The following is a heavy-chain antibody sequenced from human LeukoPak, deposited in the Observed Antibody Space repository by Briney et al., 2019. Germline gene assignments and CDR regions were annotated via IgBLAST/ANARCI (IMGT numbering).Heavy chain of an antibody. V-gene: IGHV3-74*01. CDR3: ARAEDSSGFSVVDV. D-gene: IGHD3-22*01. J-gene: IGHJ6*02. CDR2: ISSDGSDT. CDR1: GFSFSNYW. Sequence: GGPLRLSCAASGFSFSNYWMHWVRQAPGKGLVWVSRISSDGSDTIYADSVKGRFTMSRDNAKNTLYLQMNSLRAEDTAVYYCARAEDSSGFSVVDVWGQGTTVTVSS.